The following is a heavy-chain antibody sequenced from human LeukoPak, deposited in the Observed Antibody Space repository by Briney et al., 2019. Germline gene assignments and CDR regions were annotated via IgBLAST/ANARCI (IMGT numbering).Heavy chain of an antibody. CDR2: IWYDGSNK. J-gene: IGHJ4*02. D-gene: IGHD3-22*01. Sequence: GRSLRLSCAASGFTFSSYGMHWVRQAPGTGLERVAVIWYDGSNKYYADSVKGRFTISRDNSKNTLYLQMNSLRAEDTAVYYCANDDSSGYRSGPLDYWGQGTLVTVSS. CDR3: ANDDSSGYRSGPLDY. V-gene: IGHV3-33*06. CDR1: GFTFSSYG.